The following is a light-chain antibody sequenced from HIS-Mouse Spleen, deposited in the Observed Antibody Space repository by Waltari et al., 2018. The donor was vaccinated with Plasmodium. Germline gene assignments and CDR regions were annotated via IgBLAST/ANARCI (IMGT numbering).Light chain of an antibody. Sequence: SSELTQDPAVSVALGQTVRITCQGDRLRSYYASWYQKKPGQAPVIVIYGKNNRPSGIPDRFSGSSSGNTASLTITGAQAEDEADYYCNSRDSSGNHQVFGGGTKLTVL. CDR3: NSRDSSGNHQV. V-gene: IGLV3-19*01. CDR1: RLRSYY. J-gene: IGLJ3*02. CDR2: GKN.